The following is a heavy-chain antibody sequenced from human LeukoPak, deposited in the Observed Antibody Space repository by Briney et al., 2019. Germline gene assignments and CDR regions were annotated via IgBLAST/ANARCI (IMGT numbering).Heavy chain of an antibody. Sequence: PGGSLRLSCAASGFTFSTSWMSWVRQAPGKGLEWVANIKQDGSEEYYVDSVKGRFTISRDNTKNSLYPQMDSLTAEDTAVYYCARISTAVAGADYWGQGTLVTVSS. CDR1: GFTFSTSW. D-gene: IGHD6-19*01. V-gene: IGHV3-7*01. CDR2: IKQDGSEE. CDR3: ARISTAVAGADY. J-gene: IGHJ4*02.